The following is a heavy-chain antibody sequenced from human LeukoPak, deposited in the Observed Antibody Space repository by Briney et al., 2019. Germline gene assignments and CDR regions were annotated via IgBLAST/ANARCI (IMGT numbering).Heavy chain of an antibody. V-gene: IGHV3-74*01. Sequence: GGSLRLSCAASGFSLSDYSMHWVRRAPGKGLVWVSHIKDDGSSTSYAEIVKGRFTISRDNANNALYLQMNSLRAEDTAVYSCAKYTSGTSYRGLDQWGQGTLVTVSS. D-gene: IGHD3-10*01. CDR1: GFSLSDYS. CDR2: IKDDGSST. J-gene: IGHJ4*02. CDR3: AKYTSGTSYRGLDQ.